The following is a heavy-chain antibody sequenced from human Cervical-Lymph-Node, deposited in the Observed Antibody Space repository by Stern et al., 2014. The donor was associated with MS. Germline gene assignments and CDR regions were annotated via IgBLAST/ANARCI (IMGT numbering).Heavy chain of an antibody. CDR1: AYTFSSYG. V-gene: IGHV1-18*01. D-gene: IGHD5-24*01. J-gene: IGHJ4*02. CDR3: ARIEMTTRSFDH. Sequence: QVQLVQSGAEVKKPGAAVKVSCKASAYTFSSYGVSWVRQAPGQGLEWIGWISPYNGHTKYAQKLQGRVTMTTDTSTSTAYMELRSLRSDDTAVYYCARIEMTTRSFDHWGQGTLVTVSS. CDR2: ISPYNGHT.